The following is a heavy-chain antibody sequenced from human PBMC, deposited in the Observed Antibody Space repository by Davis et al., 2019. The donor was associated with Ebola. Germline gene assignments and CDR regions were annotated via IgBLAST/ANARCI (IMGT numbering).Heavy chain of an antibody. D-gene: IGHD5-12*01. CDR3: ARGWLRGGMDV. CDR1: GDSVPINSAG. CDR2: TYYNSKWYK. J-gene: IGHJ6*04. Sequence: HSQTLSLTCAISGDSVPINSAGWNWIRQSPSRGLEWQESTYYNSKWYKDYAVSVKSRITVNPDTSKNEFSLQLTSVTPEDTAVYYCARGWLRGGMDVWDKGTTVTVSS. V-gene: IGHV6-1*01.